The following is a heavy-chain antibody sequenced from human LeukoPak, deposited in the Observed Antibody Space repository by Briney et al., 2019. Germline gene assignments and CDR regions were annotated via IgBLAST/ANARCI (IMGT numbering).Heavy chain of an antibody. Sequence: PAGGSLRLSCAASGFTFDDYAMHWVRQAPGKGLEWVSGISWNSGSIGYADSVKGRFTISRDNAKNSLYLQMNSLRAEDTAVYYCARDKDGGLTTSGAYYYYGVDVWGQGTTVTVSS. V-gene: IGHV3-9*01. J-gene: IGHJ6*02. CDR3: ARDKDGGLTTSGAYYYYGVDV. D-gene: IGHD4-11*01. CDR1: GFTFDDYA. CDR2: ISWNSGSI.